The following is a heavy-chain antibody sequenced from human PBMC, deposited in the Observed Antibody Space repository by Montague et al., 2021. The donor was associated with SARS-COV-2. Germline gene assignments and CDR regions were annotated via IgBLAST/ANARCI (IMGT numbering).Heavy chain of an antibody. CDR3: ARTRLGAYDILTGYTVNAFDM. CDR1: GGSITSYY. D-gene: IGHD3-9*01. Sequence: SETLSLTCTVSGGSITSYYWTWIRQPPGKGLEWVGRIYYSGSTNYNPSLKSRVTISVGTSKNQFSLKLSSVTAADTAVYYCARTRLGAYDILTGYTVNAFDMWGQGTMVTVSS. CDR2: IYYSGST. V-gene: IGHV4-59*01. J-gene: IGHJ3*02.